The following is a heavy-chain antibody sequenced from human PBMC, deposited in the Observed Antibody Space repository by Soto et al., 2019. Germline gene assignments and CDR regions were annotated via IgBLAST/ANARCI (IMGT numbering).Heavy chain of an antibody. D-gene: IGHD1-1*01. V-gene: IGHV3-30-3*01. CDR1: GFTFSSYA. CDR3: ARLDGGFDY. CDR2: ISYDGSNK. Sequence: PGGSLRLSCAASGFTFSSYAVHWVRQAPGKGLEWVAVISYDGSNKYFADSVKGRFTISRDNSKNTLYLQMNSLRAEDTAVYYCARLDGGFDYWGQGTLVTVSS. J-gene: IGHJ4*02.